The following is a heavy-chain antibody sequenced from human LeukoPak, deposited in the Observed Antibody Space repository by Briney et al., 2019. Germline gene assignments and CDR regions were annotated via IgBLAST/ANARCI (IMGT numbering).Heavy chain of an antibody. J-gene: IGHJ4*02. CDR1: GSTFTGYF. Sequence: ASVKVSCKASGSTFTGYFRNWVRQAPGQGLEWMGWINPNSGDTTNAQKFQGGATLTENTPISTAYMERGGLGSDTTVVYFVSRAQNYYPPPYYVYSGQGALVTVSS. D-gene: IGHD3-22*01. CDR2: INPNSGDT. V-gene: IGHV1-2*02. CDR3: SRAQNYYPPPYYVY.